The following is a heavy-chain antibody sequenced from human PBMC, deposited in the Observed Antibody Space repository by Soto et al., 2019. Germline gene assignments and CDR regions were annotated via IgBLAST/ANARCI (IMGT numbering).Heavy chain of an antibody. CDR3: ARDSPYSSSWYDLNWFDP. D-gene: IGHD6-13*01. CDR1: GFTFGSYS. V-gene: IGHV3-48*02. CDR2: ISSSSSTI. J-gene: IGHJ5*02. Sequence: PGGSLRLSCAASGFTFGSYSMNWVRQAPGKGLEWVSYISSSSSTIYYADSVKGRFTISRDNAKNSLYLQVNSLRDEDTAVYYCARDSPYSSSWYDLNWFDPWGQGTLVTVSS.